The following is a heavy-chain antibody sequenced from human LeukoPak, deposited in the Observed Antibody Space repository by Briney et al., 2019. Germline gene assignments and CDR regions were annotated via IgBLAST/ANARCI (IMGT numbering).Heavy chain of an antibody. CDR3: ASCSGGSCYTSRTFYY. CDR1: GGTFSSYA. V-gene: IGHV1-69*13. J-gene: IGHJ4*02. D-gene: IGHD2-15*01. CDR2: IIPIFGTA. Sequence: SVKVSCKPSGGTFSSYAISWVQQAPGQGLEWMGGIIPIFGTANYAQKFQGRVTITADESTSTAYMELSSLRSEDTAVYYCASCSGGSCYTSRTFYYWGQGTLVTVSS.